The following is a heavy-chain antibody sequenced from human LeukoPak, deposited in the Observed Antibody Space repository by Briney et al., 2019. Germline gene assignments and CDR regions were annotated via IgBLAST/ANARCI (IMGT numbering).Heavy chain of an antibody. Sequence: GSLRLPRAGSGFSLHNYYLSRVPPAPGKGLGWVSLIRDSGETFYADSVKGRFTISRDNSKNTMYLQMNRLRVEDTAVYFCARDRAVTQDWVEFDPWGQGTLVTVSS. CDR1: GFSLHNYY. CDR2: IRDSGET. V-gene: IGHV3-66*03. J-gene: IGHJ5*02. D-gene: IGHD4-17*01. CDR3: ARDRAVTQDWVEFDP.